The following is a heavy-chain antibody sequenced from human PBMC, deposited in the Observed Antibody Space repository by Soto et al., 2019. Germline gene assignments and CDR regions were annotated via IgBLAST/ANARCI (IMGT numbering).Heavy chain of an antibody. CDR1: GFTVSSNY. CDR2: IYSGDST. CDR3: AKDSPSYTTSPFYFGS. V-gene: IGHV3-53*01. Sequence: GGSLRLSCAASGFTVSSNYMSWVRQAPGKGLEWVSVIYSGDSTYYADSVKGRFTTSRDNSKNTLYLQMNSLRADDTAVFYCAKDSPSYTTSPFYFGSWGQGTLVTVSS. D-gene: IGHD2-2*02. J-gene: IGHJ4*02.